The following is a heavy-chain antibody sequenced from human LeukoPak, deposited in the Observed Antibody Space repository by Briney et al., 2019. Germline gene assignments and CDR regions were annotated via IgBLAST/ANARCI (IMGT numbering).Heavy chain of an antibody. V-gene: IGHV3-21*01. J-gene: IGHJ4*02. D-gene: IGHD2-2*01. Sequence: GGSLRLSRAASGFTFSSHAMNWVRQAPGKGLEWVSYITSSSTYIYYADSVKGRFTISRDNAKNSLYLQMNSLRAEDTAVYYCARDMHDYGDYWGQGTLVTVSS. CDR2: ITSSSTYI. CDR3: ARDMHDYGDY. CDR1: GFTFSSHA.